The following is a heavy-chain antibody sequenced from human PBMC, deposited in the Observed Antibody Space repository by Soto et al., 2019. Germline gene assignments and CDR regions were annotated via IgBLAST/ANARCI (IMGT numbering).Heavy chain of an antibody. CDR2: IVVGSGNT. V-gene: IGHV1-58*02. CDR3: AAPLTPGIAAAGPFDD. J-gene: IGHJ4*02. CDR1: GFTFTSSA. D-gene: IGHD6-13*01. Sequence: QMQLVQSGPEVKKPGTSVKVSCKASGFTFTSSAMQWVRQARGQRLEWIGWIVVGSGNTNYAQKFQERVTITSDMPTSRADMQLSGLRAEATAVYYCAAPLTPGIAAAGPFDDWGQGTLVTVSS.